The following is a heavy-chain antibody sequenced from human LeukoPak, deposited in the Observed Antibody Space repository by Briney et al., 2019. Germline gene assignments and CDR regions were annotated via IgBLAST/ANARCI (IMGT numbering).Heavy chain of an antibody. J-gene: IGHJ6*02. CDR3: ARGGYSYYYYGMDV. V-gene: IGHV1-2*06. CDR1: GYTFTGYY. D-gene: IGHD5-18*01. CDR2: INPNSGGT. Sequence: ASVKVSCKASGYTFTGYYMHWVRQAPGQGLEWMGRINPNSGGTNYAQKFQGRVTMTRDTSISTAYMELSRLRSDDTAVYYYARGGYSYYYYGMDVWGQGTTVTVSS.